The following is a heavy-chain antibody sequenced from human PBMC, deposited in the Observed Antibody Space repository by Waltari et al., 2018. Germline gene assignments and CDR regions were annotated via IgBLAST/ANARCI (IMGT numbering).Heavy chain of an antibody. CDR1: GYTFTSYY. J-gene: IGHJ4*02. CDR3: ARDSGYSSGWYQEGDY. D-gene: IGHD6-19*01. V-gene: IGHV1-46*01. Sequence: QVQLVQSGAEVKKPGASVKVSCKASGYTFTSYYMHWVRQAPGQGLEWMGIINPSGGRKSYAQKLQGRVTMTTVTDTSTAYMELRSVRSDDTAVYYCARDSGYSSGWYQEGDYWGQGTLVTVSS. CDR2: INPSGGRK.